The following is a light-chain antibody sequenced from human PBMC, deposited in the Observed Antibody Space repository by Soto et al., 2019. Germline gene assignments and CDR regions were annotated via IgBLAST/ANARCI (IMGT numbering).Light chain of an antibody. Sequence: QSVLTQPPSVSGAQGRRLTISATGTGSNLGAGFDVHCYQQLPGTAPKLLIYDNNNRPSGVPDRFSGSKSGTSASLAITGLQAEDEADYYCQSYDGSLSGPVVFGGGTKLTVL. V-gene: IGLV1-40*01. CDR1: GSNLGAGFD. CDR2: DNN. J-gene: IGLJ2*01. CDR3: QSYDGSLSGPVV.